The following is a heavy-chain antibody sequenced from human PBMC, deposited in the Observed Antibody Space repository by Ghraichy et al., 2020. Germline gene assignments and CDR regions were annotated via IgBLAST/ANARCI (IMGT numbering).Heavy chain of an antibody. Sequence: GGSLRLSCTASGFTFNNYWMSWLRQAPGQGLEWVANIKRDGGKKYYVDSVKGRFTISRDNAKKSVYLQMDGLRAEDTAVYYCASFVEVGTWRYFDYWGQGTLVTVSS. CDR2: IKRDGGKK. D-gene: IGHD2-21*01. J-gene: IGHJ4*02. CDR1: GFTFNNYW. V-gene: IGHV3-7*03. CDR3: ASFVEVGTWRYFDY.